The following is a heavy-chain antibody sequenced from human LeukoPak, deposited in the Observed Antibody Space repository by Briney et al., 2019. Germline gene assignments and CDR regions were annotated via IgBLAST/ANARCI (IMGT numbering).Heavy chain of an antibody. CDR3: ARHGNGDDTSGYTDY. Sequence: GSLRLSCAASGFTFSGSRIHWVRQASGKGLEWVGSIRNKANRHATLYAASMKGWFTLSRDDSTNTAYLQVDSLQTEDTAVYYCARHGNGDDTSGYTDYWGRGILVTVSS. J-gene: IGHJ4*02. CDR2: IRNKANRHAT. CDR1: GFTFSGSR. V-gene: IGHV3-73*01. D-gene: IGHD3-22*01.